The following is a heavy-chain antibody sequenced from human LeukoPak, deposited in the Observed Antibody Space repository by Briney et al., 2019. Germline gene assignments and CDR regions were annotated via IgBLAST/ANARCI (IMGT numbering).Heavy chain of an antibody. D-gene: IGHD2-2*01. V-gene: IGHV3-23*01. CDR1: GFTFSSYA. J-gene: IGHJ5*02. CDR2: ISGSGGST. CDR3: AKDQYRPNINTWFDP. Sequence: GGSLRLSCAASGFTFSSYAMSWVRQAPGKGLEWVSAISGSGGSTYYADSVKGRFTISRDNSKNTLYLQMNSLRAEETYVYYCAKDQYRPNINTWFDPWSQATLATVPS.